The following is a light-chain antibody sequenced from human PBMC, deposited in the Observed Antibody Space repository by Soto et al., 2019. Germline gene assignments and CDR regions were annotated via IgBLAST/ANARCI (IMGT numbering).Light chain of an antibody. CDR1: QSVSSY. CDR2: DAS. CDR3: QQRSDWLLT. V-gene: IGKV3-11*01. Sequence: EIVLTQSRASLCLSPEERATLSCRASQSVSSYLAWYQQKPGQAPRLLIYDASNRATGIPARFSGSGSGTDFTLTISSLESEDFAVYYCQQRSDWLLTFGGGTKVDI. J-gene: IGKJ4*01.